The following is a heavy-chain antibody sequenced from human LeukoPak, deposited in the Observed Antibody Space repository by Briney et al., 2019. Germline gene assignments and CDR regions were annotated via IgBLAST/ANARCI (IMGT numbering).Heavy chain of an antibody. Sequence: PSETLSLTCTVSGGSTSSYSYYWGWICQPPGEGLEWIGSMSHSGTTYYNPSLKGRVTMSVDTSKNQFSLRLSSVTAADTAMYHCARHTGIEVGGTVDYWGQGTLVTVSS. D-gene: IGHD6-19*01. CDR2: MSHSGTT. J-gene: IGHJ4*02. V-gene: IGHV4-39*01. CDR1: GGSTSSYSYY. CDR3: ARHTGIEVGGTVDY.